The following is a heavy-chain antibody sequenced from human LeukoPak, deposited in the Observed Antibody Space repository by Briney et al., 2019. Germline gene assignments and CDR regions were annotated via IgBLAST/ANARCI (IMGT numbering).Heavy chain of an antibody. CDR3: ARDGAYYDILTGYYKGYYYYYMDV. J-gene: IGHJ6*03. D-gene: IGHD3-9*01. Sequence: ASVKVSCKASGYTFTSYGISWVRQAPGQGLEWMGWISAYNGNTNYAQKLQGRVTMTTDTSTSTAYMELRSLRSDDTAVYYCARDGAYYDILTGYYKGYYYYYMDVWGKGTTVTVSS. CDR1: GYTFTSYG. V-gene: IGHV1-18*01. CDR2: ISAYNGNT.